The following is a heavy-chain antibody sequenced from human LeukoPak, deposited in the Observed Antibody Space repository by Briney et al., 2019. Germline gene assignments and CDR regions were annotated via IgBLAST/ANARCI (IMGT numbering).Heavy chain of an antibody. V-gene: IGHV4-4*08. CDR2: IYTSGST. CDR1: GGSISSYY. CDR3: AREDYYDSSGYSFDI. J-gene: IGHJ3*02. D-gene: IGHD3-22*01. Sequence: SETLSLTCTVSGGSISSYYWSWIRQPPGKGLEWIGRIYTSGSTNYNPSLKSRVTISVDTSKNQFSLKLSSVTAADTAVYYCAREDYYDSSGYSFDIWGQGTMVTVSS.